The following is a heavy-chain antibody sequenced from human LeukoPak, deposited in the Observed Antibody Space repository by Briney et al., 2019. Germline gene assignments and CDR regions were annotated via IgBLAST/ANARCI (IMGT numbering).Heavy chain of an antibody. V-gene: IGHV3-30*02. CDR2: IRTDGGEK. CDR3: VRSGYSTSWANFDY. D-gene: IGHD6-13*01. J-gene: IGHJ4*02. CDR1: GFTFRNYG. Sequence: GGSLRLSCAASGFTFRNYGMHWVRQAPGKGLEWVASIRTDGGEKYHADSVQGRFSISRDNSKNTLYLQMDSLRAEDTALYYCVRSGYSTSWANFDYWGQGTLVSVSS.